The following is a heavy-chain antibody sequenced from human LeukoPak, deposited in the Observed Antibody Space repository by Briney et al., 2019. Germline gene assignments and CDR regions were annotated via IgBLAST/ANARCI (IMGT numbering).Heavy chain of an antibody. Sequence: GASVKVSCKASGFPFTSYAIHWVRQAPGQRLEWMGWVNADNSNTKYSQEFQGRVIITRDTSASTAYMDLNSLRSEDMAVYYCAVGDYYYDTRFDYWGQGTLVTVSS. J-gene: IGHJ4*02. V-gene: IGHV1-3*03. CDR3: AVGDYYYDTRFDY. D-gene: IGHD3-22*01. CDR1: GFPFTSYA. CDR2: VNADNSNT.